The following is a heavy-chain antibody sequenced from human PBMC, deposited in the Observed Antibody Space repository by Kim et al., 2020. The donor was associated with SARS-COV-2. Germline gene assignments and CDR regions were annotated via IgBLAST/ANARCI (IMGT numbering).Heavy chain of an antibody. CDR3: ARERGYCSSTSCYNPFRWFDP. D-gene: IGHD2-2*01. V-gene: IGHV1-69*13. CDR2: IIPIFGTA. CDR1: GGTFSSYA. J-gene: IGHJ5*02. Sequence: SVKVSCKASGGTFSSYAISWVRQAPGQGLEWMGGIIPIFGTANYAQKFQGRVTITADESTSTAYMELSSLRSEDTAVYYCARERGYCSSTSCYNPFRWFDPWGQGTLVTVSS.